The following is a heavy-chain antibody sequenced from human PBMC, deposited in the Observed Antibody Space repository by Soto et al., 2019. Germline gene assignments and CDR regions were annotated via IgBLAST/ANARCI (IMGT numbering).Heavy chain of an antibody. CDR2: ISTGGGST. Sequence: PGGSLRLSCAASGFMFSVYAMTWVRQAPGKGLEWVSSISTGGGSTYYADSVKGRFTISRDNSKNTLYLQMNSLRPEDTAVYYCAKGLDGSTYYFDYWGQGTPVTVSS. V-gene: IGHV3-23*01. CDR1: GFMFSVYA. D-gene: IGHD3-16*01. J-gene: IGHJ4*02. CDR3: AKGLDGSTYYFDY.